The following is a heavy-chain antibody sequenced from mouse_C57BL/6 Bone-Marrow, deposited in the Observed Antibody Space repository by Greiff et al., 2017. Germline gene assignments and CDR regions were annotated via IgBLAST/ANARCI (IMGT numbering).Heavy chain of an antibody. CDR3: AREGYYGSRYFDV. J-gene: IGHJ1*03. CDR2: VLPGSGSN. D-gene: IGHD1-1*01. Sequence: VKLLESGAELMKPGASVKLSCKATGYTFTGYWIEWVKQRNGHGLEWIGEVLPGSGSNNYNEKLKGKATFTADTSSNTSYMQLSSLTTEDSSIYCCAREGYYGSRYFDVWGTGTTVTVSS. CDR1: GYTFTGYW. V-gene: IGHV1-9*01.